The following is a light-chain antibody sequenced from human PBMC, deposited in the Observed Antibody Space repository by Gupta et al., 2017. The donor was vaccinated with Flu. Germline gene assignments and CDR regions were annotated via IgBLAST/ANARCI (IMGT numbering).Light chain of an antibody. CDR1: QSVSSSY. J-gene: IGKJ5*01. CDR3: QQYGSSSLT. V-gene: IGKV3-20*01. CDR2: GAS. Sequence: GTLSLSPGERATLSCRASQSVSSSYLAWYQQKPGQAPRLLIYGASSRATGIPDRFSGSGSGTDFTLTISRLEPEDFAVYYCQQYGSSSLTFGQGTRLEIK.